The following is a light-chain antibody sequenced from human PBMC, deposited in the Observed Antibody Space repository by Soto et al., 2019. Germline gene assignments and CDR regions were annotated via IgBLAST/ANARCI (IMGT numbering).Light chain of an antibody. CDR2: GAS. J-gene: IGKJ1*01. V-gene: IGKV3-20*01. Sequence: EIVLTQSPGTLSLSPVERATLSCSASQSVSNNYLAWYQQKPGQAPRLLIYGASNRATGIPDRFSGSGSGTDFTLTISRLEPEDFAVYYCQQYGSLGTFGQGTKVDIK. CDR1: QSVSNNY. CDR3: QQYGSLGT.